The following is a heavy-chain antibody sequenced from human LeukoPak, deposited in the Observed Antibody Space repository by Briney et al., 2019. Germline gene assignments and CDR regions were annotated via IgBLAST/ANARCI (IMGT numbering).Heavy chain of an antibody. CDR2: IKADGSGK. J-gene: IGHJ6*02. CDR1: GFSFSIYW. Sequence: GGSLRLSCAASGFSFSIYWMTWVRQAPGKGPEWVANIKADGSGKYYVDSVKGRFTISRDNAKNSLYLQMNSLRAEDTAVYYCARDGDIVLAGYYYGMDVWGQGTTVTVSS. CDR3: ARDGDIVLAGYYYGMDV. V-gene: IGHV3-7*01. D-gene: IGHD2-8*01.